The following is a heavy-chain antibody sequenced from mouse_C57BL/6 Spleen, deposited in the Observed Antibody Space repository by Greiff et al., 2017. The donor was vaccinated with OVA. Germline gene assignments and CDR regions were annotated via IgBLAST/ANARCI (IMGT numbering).Heavy chain of an antibody. J-gene: IGHJ4*01. V-gene: IGHV3-6*01. CDR1: GYSITSGYY. D-gene: IGHD1-1*01. CDR3: ARAPLINYAMDY. Sequence: EVKLQESGPGLVKPSQSLSLTCSVTGYSITSGYYWNWIRQFPGNKLEWMGYISYDGSNNYNPSLKNRISITRDTSKKQFFLKLNSVTTEDTATYYCARAPLINYAMDYWGQGTSVTVSS. CDR2: ISYDGSN.